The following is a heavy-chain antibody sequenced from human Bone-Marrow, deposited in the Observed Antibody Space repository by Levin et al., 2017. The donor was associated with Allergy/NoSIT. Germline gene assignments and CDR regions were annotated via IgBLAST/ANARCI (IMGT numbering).Heavy chain of an antibody. J-gene: IGHJ4*02. D-gene: IGHD3-3*01. CDR2: IDVSGGST. Sequence: GESLKISCKASGYTFSSSYMQWLRQAPGQGLEWMGIIDVSGGSTSYAQRFQGRVTMTRATSTSTVYLDLSSLRSEDTAVYYCARAQVCDYTSWPHFDYWGQGTVVTVSS. V-gene: IGHV1-46*01. CDR1: GYTFSSSY. CDR3: ARAQVCDYTSWPHFDY.